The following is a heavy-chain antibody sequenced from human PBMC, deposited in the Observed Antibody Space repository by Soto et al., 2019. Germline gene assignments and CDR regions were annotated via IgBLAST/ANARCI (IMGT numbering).Heavy chain of an antibody. CDR2: INPNSGGT. CDR1: GYTFTGYY. Sequence: ASVKVSCKASGYTFTGYYMHWVRQAPGQGLEWMGWINPNSGGTNYAQKFQGWVTMTRDTSISTAYMELSRLRSDDTAVYYCARADAARHHYRLAVPAQRTTVPVSS. V-gene: IGHV1-2*04. CDR3: ARADAARHHYRLAV. J-gene: IGHJ6*02.